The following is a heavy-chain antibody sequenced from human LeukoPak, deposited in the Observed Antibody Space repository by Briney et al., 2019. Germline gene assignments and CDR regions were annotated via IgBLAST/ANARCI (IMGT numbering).Heavy chain of an antibody. V-gene: IGHV3-23*01. Sequence: QSAGAGLEYISGISRSGDITHYADSVKGRFTISRDNVQNTLYLQMNSLRAEDTALYYCATEGFYYWGPGTQVTVSS. J-gene: IGHJ4*02. CDR3: ATEGFYY. CDR2: ISRSGDIT.